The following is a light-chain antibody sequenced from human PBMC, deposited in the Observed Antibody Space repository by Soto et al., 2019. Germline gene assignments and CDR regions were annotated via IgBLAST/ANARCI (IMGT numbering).Light chain of an antibody. CDR2: EVS. CDR3: SSYTNINTRV. V-gene: IGLV2-14*01. J-gene: IGLJ3*02. CDR1: SSDVGGYNS. Sequence: QSALTQPASVSGSPGQSITISCTGTSSDVGGYNSVSWYQQHPGKAPELMIYEVSNRPSGVSNRFSGSKSGNTASLTISGLQAEDEADYYCSSYTNINTRVFGGGTKLTFL.